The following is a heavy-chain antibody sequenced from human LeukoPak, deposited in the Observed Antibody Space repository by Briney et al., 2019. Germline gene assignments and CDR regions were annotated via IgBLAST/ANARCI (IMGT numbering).Heavy chain of an antibody. CDR3: ARGGDYYDSSGYLRKYYYYYYYMDV. J-gene: IGHJ6*03. V-gene: IGHV4-39*07. D-gene: IGHD3-22*01. CDR1: GGSISSSSYY. Sequence: SETLSLTCTVSGGSISSSSYYWGWIRQPPGKGLEWIGSIYYSGSTYYNPSLKSRVTISVDTSKNQFSLKLSSVTAADTAVYYCARGGDYYDSSGYLRKYYYYYYYMDVWGKGTTVTVSS. CDR2: IYYSGST.